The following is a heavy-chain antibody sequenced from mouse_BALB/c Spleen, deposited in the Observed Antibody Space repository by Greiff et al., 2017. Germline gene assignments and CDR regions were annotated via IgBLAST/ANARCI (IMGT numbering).Heavy chain of an antibody. D-gene: IGHD1-1*01. Sequence: EVKLMESGGGLVQPGGSLRLSCATSGFTFTDYYMSWVRQPPGKALEWLGFIRNKANGYTTEYSASVKGRFTISRDNSQSILYLQMNTLRAEDSATYYCARDRLYGSSPYYFDYWGQGTTLTVSS. CDR3: ARDRLYGSSPYYFDY. J-gene: IGHJ2*01. CDR1: GFTFTDYY. CDR2: IRNKANGYTT. V-gene: IGHV7-3*02.